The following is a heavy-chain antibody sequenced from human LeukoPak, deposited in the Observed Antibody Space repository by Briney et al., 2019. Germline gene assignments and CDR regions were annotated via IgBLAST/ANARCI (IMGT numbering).Heavy chain of an antibody. J-gene: IGHJ4*02. Sequence: GGSLRLSCAASGFTFDDYAMHWVRQAPGRGLEWVSGISWNNGSIGYADSVKGRFTISRDNAKNSLYLQMNSLRAEDTALYYCAKDMGYGSSPAHWGQGTLVTVSS. CDR3: AKDMGYGSSPAH. CDR1: GFTFDDYA. CDR2: ISWNNGSI. V-gene: IGHV3-9*01. D-gene: IGHD6-6*01.